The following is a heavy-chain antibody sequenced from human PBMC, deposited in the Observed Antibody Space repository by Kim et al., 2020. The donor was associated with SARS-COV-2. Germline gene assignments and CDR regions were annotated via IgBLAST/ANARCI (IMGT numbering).Heavy chain of an antibody. Sequence: SETLSLTCAVYGGSFSGYYWSWIRQPPGKGLEWIGEINHSGSTNYNPSLKSRVTISVDTSKNQFSLKLSSVTAADTAVYYCARRGWTLRYYDSSGYLRFWHFDIWGQGTMVTVSS. J-gene: IGHJ3*02. CDR1: GGSFSGYY. CDR3: ARRGWTLRYYDSSGYLRFWHFDI. V-gene: IGHV4-34*01. CDR2: INHSGST. D-gene: IGHD3-22*01.